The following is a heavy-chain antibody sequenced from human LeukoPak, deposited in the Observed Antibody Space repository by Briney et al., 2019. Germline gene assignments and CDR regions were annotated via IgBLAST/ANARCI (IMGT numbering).Heavy chain of an antibody. J-gene: IGHJ4*02. D-gene: IGHD5/OR15-5a*01. V-gene: IGHV3-21*01. CDR2: ISSSSSYI. CDR3: ARDPTQYLRYGHFDY. Sequence: SGGSLRLSCAASGFTFSSYSMNWVRQAPGKGLEWVSSISSSSSYIYYADSVKGRFTISRDNAKNSLYLQMNSLSDEDTAVYYCARDPTQYLRYGHFDYWGQGTLVTVSS. CDR1: GFTFSSYS.